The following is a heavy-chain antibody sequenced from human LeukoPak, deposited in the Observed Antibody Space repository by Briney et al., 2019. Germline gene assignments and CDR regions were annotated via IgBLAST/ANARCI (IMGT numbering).Heavy chain of an antibody. V-gene: IGHV4-39*01. CDR3: ARRVELRSYFAY. Sequence: SETLSHTCTVSGGSISSSSYYWGWIRQPAGKGLEWIGSIYYSGSTYYNPSLKSRVTISVDTSKNQFSLKLSSVTAADTAVYYCARRVELRSYFAYWGQGTLVTVSS. CDR1: GGSISSSSYY. CDR2: IYYSGST. D-gene: IGHD1-7*01. J-gene: IGHJ4*02.